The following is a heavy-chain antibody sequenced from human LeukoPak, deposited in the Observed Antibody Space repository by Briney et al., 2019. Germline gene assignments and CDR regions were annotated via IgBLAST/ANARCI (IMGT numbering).Heavy chain of an antibody. CDR1: GGSISSTAYF. D-gene: IGHD2-15*01. CDR3: ARQQTQAGSATNVLRAFGI. CDR2: VFCSGSA. J-gene: IGHJ3*02. Sequence: SETLSLTCSVSGGSISSTAYFWGWIRQPPGKGLEWIGSVFCSGSAYYNPSLRSRVTISVDTSKNQFSLTLSYVTAADTALYYCARQQTQAGSATNVLRAFGIWGQGTMVTVSS. V-gene: IGHV4-39*01.